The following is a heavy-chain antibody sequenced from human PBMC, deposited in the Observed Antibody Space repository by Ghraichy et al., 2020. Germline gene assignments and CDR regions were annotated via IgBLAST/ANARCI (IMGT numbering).Heavy chain of an antibody. CDR2: IKQDGSEK. Sequence: GESLNISCAASGFTFSSYWMSWVRQAPGKGLEWVANIKQDGSEKYYVDSVKGRFTISRDNAKNSLYLQMNSLRAEDTAVYYCARDQWEDYYYYYMDVWGKGTTVTVSS. D-gene: IGHD1-26*01. CDR1: GFTFSSYW. J-gene: IGHJ6*03. CDR3: ARDQWEDYYYYYMDV. V-gene: IGHV3-7*01.